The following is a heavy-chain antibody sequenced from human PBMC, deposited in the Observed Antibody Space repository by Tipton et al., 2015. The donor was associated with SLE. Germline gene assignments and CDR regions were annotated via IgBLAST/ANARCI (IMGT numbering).Heavy chain of an antibody. D-gene: IGHD2-2*01. CDR1: GDSINSYY. CDR3: ARRGQLLLSRLFYYYMDV. CDR2: IYYREGT. Sequence: TLSLTCTVSGDSINSYYWSWIRQPPGEGLEWIGYIYYREGTNYSPSLKSRVTISVDTSTNQFSLKLSSVTAADTAVYYCARRGQLLLSRLFYYYMDVWGKGTTVTISS. V-gene: IGHV4-59*01. J-gene: IGHJ6*03.